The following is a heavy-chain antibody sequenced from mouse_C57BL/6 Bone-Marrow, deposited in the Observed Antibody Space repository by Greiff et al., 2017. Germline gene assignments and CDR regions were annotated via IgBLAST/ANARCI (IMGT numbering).Heavy chain of an antibody. V-gene: IGHV5-17*01. CDR1: GFTFSDYG. CDR2: ISSGSSTI. D-gene: IGHD2-13*01. CDR3: ALVIDWYFDV. Sequence: EVHLVESGAGLVKPGGSLKLSCAASGFTFSDYGMHWVRQAPEKGLEWVAYISSGSSTIYYADTVKGRFTITRDNAKNTLVLQMTGLRSENTTMYYSALVIDWYFDVWGTGTTVTVSS. J-gene: IGHJ1*03.